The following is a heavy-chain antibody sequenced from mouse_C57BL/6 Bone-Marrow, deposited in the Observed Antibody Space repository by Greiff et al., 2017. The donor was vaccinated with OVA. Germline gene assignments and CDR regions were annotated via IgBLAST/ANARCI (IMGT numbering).Heavy chain of an antibody. J-gene: IGHJ4*01. V-gene: IGHV1-82*01. CDR2: IYPGDGDT. Sequence: QVQLQQSGPELVKPGASVKISCKASGYAFSSSWMNWVKQRPGKGLEWIGRIYPGDGDTNYNGKFKGKATLTADKSSSTAYMQLSSLTSEDSAVYFCARLRRGYYAMDYWGQGTSVTVSS. CDR3: ARLRRGYYAMDY. D-gene: IGHD2-12*01. CDR1: GYAFSSSW.